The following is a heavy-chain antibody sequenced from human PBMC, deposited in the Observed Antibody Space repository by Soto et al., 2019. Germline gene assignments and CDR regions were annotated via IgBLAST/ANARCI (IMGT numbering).Heavy chain of an antibody. CDR1: GFTFTNYW. CDR3: GSVFEY. V-gene: IGHV3-74*01. Sequence: EVQLVESGGGLVRPGGSLRLSCAVSGFTFTNYWMHWVRQAPGKGLVWVSRINNGGSGTSYADSVKGRFTISRDNAKNTLYLQMDSLRAEDTGVYFCGSVFEYWGQGTPVTVSS. J-gene: IGHJ4*02. CDR2: INNGGSGT.